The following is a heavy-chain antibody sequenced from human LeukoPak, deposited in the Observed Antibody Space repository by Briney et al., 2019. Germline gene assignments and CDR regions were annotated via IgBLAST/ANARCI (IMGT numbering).Heavy chain of an antibody. CDR3: ARDHCYSSACYAPDAFDI. Sequence: QPGGSLRLSCAASGFTFSSYSINWVRQAPGKGLEWVSYISSSSSTIYYADSVKGRFTISRDNAKSSLYLQMNSLRAEDTALYYCARDHCYSSACYAPDAFDIWGQGTMVTVSS. CDR2: ISSSSSTI. CDR1: GFTFSSYS. J-gene: IGHJ3*02. V-gene: IGHV3-48*04. D-gene: IGHD2-2*01.